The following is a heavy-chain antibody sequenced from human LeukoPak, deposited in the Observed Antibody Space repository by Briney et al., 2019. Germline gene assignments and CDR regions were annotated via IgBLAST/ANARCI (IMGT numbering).Heavy chain of an antibody. V-gene: IGHV5-51*01. CDR2: IYPGDSDT. CDR1: GSTFTNYW. Sequence: GASLQISCKGSGSTFTNYWIGWVRQLPGKGLEWMGIIYPGDSDTRFSPSFQGQVTISADKSISTAYLQWRSLKASDTAMYYCARHRVSSDSSGLSSPLDYWGQGTLVTVSS. D-gene: IGHD3-22*01. J-gene: IGHJ4*02. CDR3: ARHRVSSDSSGLSSPLDY.